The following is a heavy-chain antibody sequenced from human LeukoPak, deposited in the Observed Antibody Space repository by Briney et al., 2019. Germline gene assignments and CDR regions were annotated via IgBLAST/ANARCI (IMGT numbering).Heavy chain of an antibody. CDR2: ISAYNGNT. J-gene: IGHJ5*02. Sequence: ASVKVSCKASGYTFTSYGISWVRQAPGQGLEWMGWISAYNGNTNYAQKLQGRVTMTTDTSTSTAYMELRSLRSDDTAVYFFARVTSRSRLVHLPRGPFDPWGQGTLVTVSS. V-gene: IGHV1-18*01. D-gene: IGHD6-13*01. CDR1: GYTFTSYG. CDR3: ARVTSRSRLVHLPRGPFDP.